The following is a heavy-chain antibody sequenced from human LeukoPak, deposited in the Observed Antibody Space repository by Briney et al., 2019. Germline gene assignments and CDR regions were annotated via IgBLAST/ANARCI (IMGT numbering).Heavy chain of an antibody. J-gene: IGHJ4*02. CDR3: ARDQATIILGYFDY. D-gene: IGHD1-26*01. V-gene: IGHV4-39*07. CDR1: DYSISSGYGYY. CDR2: IYYSGRT. Sequence: SETLSLTCTVSDYSISSGYGYYWGWIRQPPGKGLEWIGTIYYSGRTYYNPSLKSRVTISVDTSKNQFSLKLSSVTAADTAVYYCARDQATIILGYFDYWGQGTLVTVSS.